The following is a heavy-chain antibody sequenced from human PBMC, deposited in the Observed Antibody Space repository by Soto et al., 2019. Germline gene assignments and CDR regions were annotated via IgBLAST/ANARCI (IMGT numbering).Heavy chain of an antibody. V-gene: IGHV1-69*01. J-gene: IGHJ6*02. CDR1: GGTFSSYA. CDR2: IIPIFGTA. Sequence: QVQLVQSGAEVKKPGSSVKVSCKASGGTFSSYAISWVRQAPGQGLDWMGGIIPIFGTANYAQKFQGRVTITADESTSTAYMELSSLRSEDTAVYYCARAEGWWQLTDYYYYGMDVWGQGTTVTVSS. CDR3: ARAEGWWQLTDYYYYGMDV. D-gene: IGHD2-15*01.